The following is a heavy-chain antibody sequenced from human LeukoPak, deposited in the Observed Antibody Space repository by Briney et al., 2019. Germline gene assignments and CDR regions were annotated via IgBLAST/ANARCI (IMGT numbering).Heavy chain of an antibody. CDR2: INHSGST. Sequence: SETLSLTCAVYGGSFSGYYWSWIRQPPGKGLEWIGEINHSGSTNYNPSLKSRVTISVDTSKNQFSLKLSSVTAADTAVYYCARRSLVRGVKRNAFDIWGQGTMVTVSS. CDR3: ARRSLVRGVKRNAFDI. J-gene: IGHJ3*02. V-gene: IGHV4-34*01. CDR1: GGSFSGYY. D-gene: IGHD3-10*01.